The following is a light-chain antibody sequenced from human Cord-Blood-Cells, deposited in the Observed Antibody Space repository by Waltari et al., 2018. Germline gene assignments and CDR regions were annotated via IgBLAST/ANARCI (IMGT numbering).Light chain of an antibody. V-gene: IGLV2-14*01. CDR2: HVI. CDR1: RSDVGGYNY. J-gene: IGLJ2*01. Sequence: QSALTQPASVSGSPGQSINISCPGTRSDVGGYNYVSGYQQHPGKAPKLMIYHVINRPSGVSNRFSGSKSGNTASLTISGLQAEDEADYYCSSYTSSSTLVFGGGTKLTVL. CDR3: SSYTSSSTLV.